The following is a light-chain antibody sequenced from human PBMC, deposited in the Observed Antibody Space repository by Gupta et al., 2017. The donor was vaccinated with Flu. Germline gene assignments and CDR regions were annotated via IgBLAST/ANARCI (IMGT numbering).Light chain of an antibody. J-gene: IGKJ1*01. V-gene: IGKV1-12*01. CDR1: HDIDNW. CDR3: QQAYSFPRT. Sequence: GDRITITCRASHDIDNWLGWYQQKPGKPPKLLIYGASNLRGDAPSRFSGSGSGTEFSLTITSLQSEDFATYYCQQAYSFPRTFGQGTKVDIK. CDR2: GAS.